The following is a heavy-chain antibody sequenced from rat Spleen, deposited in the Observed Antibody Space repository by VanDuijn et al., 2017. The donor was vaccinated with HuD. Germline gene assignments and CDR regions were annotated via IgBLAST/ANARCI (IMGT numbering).Heavy chain of an antibody. CDR2: INTGSGGT. V-gene: IGHV1-43*01. J-gene: IGHJ2*01. D-gene: IGHD1-9*01. CDR3: ARSDILWVYGD. Sequence: QVQLQQSGAEVTKPGSSVKISCKASGYTFTSYDISWIKQRPGQALEYIGYINTGSGGTKYNEKFKGKATLTVDKTSSTAFMQLSSLTPDDSAVYYCARSDILWVYGDWGQGVMVTVSS. CDR1: GYTFTSYD.